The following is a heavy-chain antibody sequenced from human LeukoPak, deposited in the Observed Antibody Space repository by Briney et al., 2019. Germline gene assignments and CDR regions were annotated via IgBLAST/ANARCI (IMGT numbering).Heavy chain of an antibody. CDR3: AKGVYGDHPHYSDY. D-gene: IGHD4-17*01. CDR1: GFAFCSFA. V-gene: IGHV3-23*01. J-gene: IGHJ4*02. Sequence: GGSLRLSCAASGFAFCSFAMSWVRQAPGKGLECVSAISGDATTTYYPDSLTGRFTISRDNSRNTLYLQMNSLRADDTAVYYCAKGVYGDHPHYSDYWGQGTLVIVSS. CDR2: ISGDATTT.